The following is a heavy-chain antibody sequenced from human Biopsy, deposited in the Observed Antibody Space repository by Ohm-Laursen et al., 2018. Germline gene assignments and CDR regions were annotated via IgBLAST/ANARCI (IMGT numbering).Heavy chain of an antibody. CDR2: IYNLGTST. CDR1: GFTFGHYA. V-gene: IGHV3-74*01. CDR3: ARGFGDHLSATDYGMDV. Sequence: SLRLSCAASGFTFGHYAIHWVRQAPGKGLVWVSHIYNLGTSTNYADSVRGRFTISRDNAKNTLFLQMNSLRVEDTAVYFCARGFGDHLSATDYGMDVWGQGTTVTVSS. D-gene: IGHD4-17*01. J-gene: IGHJ6*02.